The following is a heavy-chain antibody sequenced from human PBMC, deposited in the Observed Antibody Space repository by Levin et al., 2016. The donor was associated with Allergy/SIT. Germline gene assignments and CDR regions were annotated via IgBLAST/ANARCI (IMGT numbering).Heavy chain of an antibody. CDR3: SKDPNGDYVGAFDI. Sequence: GESLKISCTGSGFTFSSYAMTWVRQAPGKGLEWVSSIRGSGDRTYYADSVNGRFTIGRDNSKNTLFLQMNSLRAEDTAVYYCSKDPNGDYVGAFDIWGQGTMVTVSS. D-gene: IGHD4-17*01. CDR2: IRGSGDRT. J-gene: IGHJ3*02. CDR1: GFTFSSYA. V-gene: IGHV3-23*01.